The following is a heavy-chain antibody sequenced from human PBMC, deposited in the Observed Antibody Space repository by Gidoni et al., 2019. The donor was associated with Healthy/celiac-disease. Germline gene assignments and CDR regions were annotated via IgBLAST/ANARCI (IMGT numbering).Heavy chain of an antibody. D-gene: IGHD2-21*01. CDR3: ARTAAYCGGDCYRPLGY. V-gene: IGHV4-34*01. CDR2: INHSGST. Sequence: QVQLQQWGAGRLKPSETLSLTCAVYGGSFSGYYWSWIRQPPGKGLEWIGEINHSGSTNYNPSLKSRVTISVDTSKNQFSLKLSSVTAADTAVYYCARTAAYCGGDCYRPLGYWGQGTLVTVSS. CDR1: GGSFSGYY. J-gene: IGHJ4*02.